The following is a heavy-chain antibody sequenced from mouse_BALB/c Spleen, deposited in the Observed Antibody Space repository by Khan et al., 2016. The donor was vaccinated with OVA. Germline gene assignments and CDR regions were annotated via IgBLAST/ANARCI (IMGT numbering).Heavy chain of an antibody. Sequence: EVELVESGGGLVKPGDSLKLSCAASGFTFTKYAMSWVRQTPEKRLEWVATISSGGGSYIYYPDSVKGRFTIFRDNAKNTLYLQMSSLRSEDTAMYLRLRVYFGYFDYLGQGTTLTVSS. D-gene: IGHD1-1*01. J-gene: IGHJ2*01. CDR1: GFTFTKYA. V-gene: IGHV5-9-3*01. CDR3: LRVYFGYFDY. CDR2: ISSGGGSYI.